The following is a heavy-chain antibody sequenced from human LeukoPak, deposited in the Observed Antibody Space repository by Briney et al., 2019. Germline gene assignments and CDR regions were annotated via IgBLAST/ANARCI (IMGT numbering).Heavy chain of an antibody. Sequence: GGSLRLSCAASGFTFSSYAMSWVRQAPGKGPEWVSAISGSGGSTYYADSVKGRFTISRDNSKNTLYLQMNSLRAEDTAVYYCARGHSGWYDYWGQGTLVTVSS. V-gene: IGHV3-23*01. J-gene: IGHJ4*02. D-gene: IGHD6-19*01. CDR3: ARGHSGWYDY. CDR2: ISGSGGST. CDR1: GFTFSSYA.